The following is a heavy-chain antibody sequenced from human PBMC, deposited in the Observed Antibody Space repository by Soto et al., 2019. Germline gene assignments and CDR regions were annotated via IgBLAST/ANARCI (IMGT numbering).Heavy chain of an antibody. CDR3: ARFRGDGYYNV. CDR2: ISISGTTI. D-gene: IGHD3-9*01. CDR1: GFTLSDYS. Sequence: QVQLVESGGGLVKPGGSLRLSCAASGFTLSDYSMTWIRQAPGKGLEWVSDISISGTTIHYADSVRGRFTISRDNAKNSLWLQMNTLRAEDTAVYYGARFRGDGYYNVWGQGTLVTVSS. V-gene: IGHV3-11*01. J-gene: IGHJ4*02.